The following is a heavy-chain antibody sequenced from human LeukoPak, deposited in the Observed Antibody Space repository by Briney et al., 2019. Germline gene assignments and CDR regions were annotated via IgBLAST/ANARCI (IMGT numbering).Heavy chain of an antibody. Sequence: ASVKVSCKASGYTFTSYGISWLRQAPGQGLEWMGWISAYNGNTNYAQKLQGRVTMTTDTSTSTAYMELRSLRSDDTAVYYCARSLTYYYGSGSYPFFDYWGQGTLVTVSS. CDR1: GYTFTSYG. D-gene: IGHD3-10*01. V-gene: IGHV1-18*01. J-gene: IGHJ4*02. CDR3: ARSLTYYYGSGSYPFFDY. CDR2: ISAYNGNT.